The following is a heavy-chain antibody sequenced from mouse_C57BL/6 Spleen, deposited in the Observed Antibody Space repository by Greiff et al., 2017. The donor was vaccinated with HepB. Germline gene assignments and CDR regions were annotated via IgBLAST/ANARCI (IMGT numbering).Heavy chain of an antibody. J-gene: IGHJ2*01. CDR2: IRSKSNNYAT. Sequence: EVQLVESGGGLVQPKGSLKLSCAASGFSFNTYAMNWVRQAPGKGLEWVARIRSKSNNYATYYADSVTDRFTISRDDSESMLYLQMNNLKTEDTAMYYCVRENPVSFDYWGQGTTLTVAS. V-gene: IGHV10-1*01. CDR3: VRENPVSFDY. CDR1: GFSFNTYA.